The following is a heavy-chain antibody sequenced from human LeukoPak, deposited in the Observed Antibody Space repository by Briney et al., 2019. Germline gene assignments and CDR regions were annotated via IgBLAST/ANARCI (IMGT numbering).Heavy chain of an antibody. D-gene: IGHD4-11*01. CDR2: LSYSGNT. J-gene: IGHJ4*02. CDR1: GGSISSDY. V-gene: IGHV4-59*01. Sequence: SETLSLTCTVSGGSISSDYWCWIRQPPGKGLEWIGYLSYSGNTGYNPSLKSRATISGDTSKNQFSLKLGSVTAADTAMYYCASVTEITDIDYWGQGTLVTV. CDR3: ASVTEITDIDY.